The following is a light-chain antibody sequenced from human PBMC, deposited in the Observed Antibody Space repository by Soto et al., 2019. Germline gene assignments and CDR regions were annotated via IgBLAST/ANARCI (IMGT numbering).Light chain of an antibody. J-gene: IGKJ4*01. V-gene: IGKV1-39*01. CDR2: TTS. CDR1: QDIEKN. CDR3: QQSYSNLLS. Sequence: DIQMTQSPSSLSASVGDRVIITCRASQDIEKNLNWYQQTPGKAPKLLIHTTSRLHSGVPSRFSGSGSGPDFTLTISALQPEDLATYYCQQSYSNLLSFGGGTKVEIK.